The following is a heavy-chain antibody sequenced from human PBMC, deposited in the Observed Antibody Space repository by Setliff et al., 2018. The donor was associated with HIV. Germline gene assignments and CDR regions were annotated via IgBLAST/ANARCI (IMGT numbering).Heavy chain of an antibody. CDR3: ARSRPFFDI. Sequence: SETLSLTCAVSGYSISSGYYWGWIRQPPGKGLEWIGSIYHSGSTYYNPSLKSRVTISVDTSKNQFSQKLSSVTAADTAVYYCARSRPFFDIWGRGTMVTVTS. CDR1: GYSISSGYY. CDR2: IYHSGST. J-gene: IGHJ3*02. V-gene: IGHV4-38-2*01.